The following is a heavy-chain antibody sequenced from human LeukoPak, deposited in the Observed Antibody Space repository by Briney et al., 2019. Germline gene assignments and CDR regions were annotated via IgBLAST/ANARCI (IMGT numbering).Heavy chain of an antibody. D-gene: IGHD2-2*01. J-gene: IGHJ5*02. V-gene: IGHV1-2*02. CDR3: TREARVGNWFDP. CDR1: GYTFTDYY. Sequence: ASVKVSCRASGYTFTDYYIHWVRQAPGQGLEWMGWINPDNGGTNYAQKFQGRVTMTRDTSIRTIYMDLSRLRSDDTAVFYCTREARVGNWFDPWGQGTQVTVSS. CDR2: INPDNGGT.